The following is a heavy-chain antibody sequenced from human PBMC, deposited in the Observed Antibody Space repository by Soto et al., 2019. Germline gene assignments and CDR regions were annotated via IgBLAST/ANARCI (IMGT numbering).Heavy chain of an antibody. D-gene: IGHD2-15*01. J-gene: IGHJ5*02. V-gene: IGHV3-13*01. CDR3: ARGSFQYCSGGSCFPRPNWFDP. CDR2: IGTAGDT. CDR1: GFTFSSYD. Sequence: GGSLRLSCAASGFTFSSYDMHWVRQATGKGLEWVSGIGTAGDTYYAGSVKGRFTISRENAKNSLYLQMNTLGAGDTAVYYCARGSFQYCSGGSCFPRPNWFDPWGQGTLLTVSS.